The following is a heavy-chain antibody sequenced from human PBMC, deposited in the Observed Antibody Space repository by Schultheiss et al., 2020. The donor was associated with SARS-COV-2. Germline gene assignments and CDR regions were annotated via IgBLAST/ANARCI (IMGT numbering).Heavy chain of an antibody. Sequence: GGSLRLSCAASGFTFSSYAMTWVRQAPGKGLEWVSAISGSGGRTYYADSVKGRFTISRDNSKNTLYLQMNSLRAEDTAVYYCATTGYDVDYWGQGTLVTVSS. CDR2: ISGSGGRT. V-gene: IGHV3-23*01. D-gene: IGHD3-9*01. CDR1: GFTFSSYA. J-gene: IGHJ4*02. CDR3: ATTGYDVDY.